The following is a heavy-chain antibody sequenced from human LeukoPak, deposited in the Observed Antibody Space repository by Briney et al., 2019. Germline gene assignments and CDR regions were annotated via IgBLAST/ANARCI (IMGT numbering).Heavy chain of an antibody. CDR1: GGSISSGSYY. CDR2: IYTSGST. Sequence: SQTLSLTCTVSGGSISSGSYYWSWLRQPAGTGLEWIGRIYTSGSTNYNPSLKSRVTISVDTSKNQFSLKLSSVTAADQAVYYCAREFDYDILTGYYGRGYFDHWGQGTLVTVSS. V-gene: IGHV4-61*02. CDR3: AREFDYDILTGYYGRGYFDH. D-gene: IGHD3-9*01. J-gene: IGHJ4*02.